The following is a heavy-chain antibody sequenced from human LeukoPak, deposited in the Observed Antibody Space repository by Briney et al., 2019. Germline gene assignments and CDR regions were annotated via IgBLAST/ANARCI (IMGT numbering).Heavy chain of an antibody. CDR1: GFTFSSYS. CDR2: ISSSSSYI. Sequence: GGSLRLSCAASGFTFSSYSMNWVRQAPGKGLEWVSSISSSSSYIYYADSVKGRFTISRDNAKNSLYLQMNSLRAEDTAVYYCARNYDFWSGYSLINYYYYGMDVWGQGTTVTVSS. V-gene: IGHV3-21*01. CDR3: ARNYDFWSGYSLINYYYYGMDV. D-gene: IGHD3-3*01. J-gene: IGHJ6*02.